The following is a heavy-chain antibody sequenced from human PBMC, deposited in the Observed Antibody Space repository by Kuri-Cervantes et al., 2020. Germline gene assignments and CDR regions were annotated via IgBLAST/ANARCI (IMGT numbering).Heavy chain of an antibody. D-gene: IGHD3-16*01. CDR2: INHSGST. V-gene: IGHV4-34*01. CDR1: GGSFSGYY. CDR3: ARRHTELRLGELYWFDP. J-gene: IGHJ5*02. Sequence: SQTLSLTCAVYGGSFSGYYWSWIRQPPGKGLEWIGEINHSGSTNYNSSLKSRITISVDTSKNQFSLKLSSVTAADTAVYYCARRHTELRLGELYWFDPWGQGTLVTVSS.